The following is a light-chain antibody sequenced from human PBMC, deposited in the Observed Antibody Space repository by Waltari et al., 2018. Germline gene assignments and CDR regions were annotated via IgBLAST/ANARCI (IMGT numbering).Light chain of an antibody. Sequence: QSVLTQPPSVSAAPGQKVTVSCSGSISNIGNNSVSWYQHLPGPAPKLLIFDNNRRPSVIPDRFSGSRSGTSATLGITGLQTGDEADYYCGTWDSSLSVFVLGTGTKVTVL. J-gene: IGLJ1*01. V-gene: IGLV1-51*01. CDR2: DNN. CDR3: GTWDSSLSVFV. CDR1: ISNIGNNS.